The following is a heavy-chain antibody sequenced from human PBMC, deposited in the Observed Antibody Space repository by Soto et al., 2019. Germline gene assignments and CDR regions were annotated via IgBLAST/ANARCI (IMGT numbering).Heavy chain of an antibody. CDR2: ISPDGRNE. CDR1: GFTFSGDG. J-gene: IGHJ4*02. CDR3: TRGGTPYFDY. V-gene: IGHV3-30*03. Sequence: ESGGGVVQPGRSLRLSCVASGFTFSGDGMVWVRQAPGKGLEWVITISPDGRNEHYADSVKGRFTVSRDNSKNTLYLQMDSLRDEDTAVYYCTRGGTPYFDYWGQGTLVTVSS. D-gene: IGHD1-1*01.